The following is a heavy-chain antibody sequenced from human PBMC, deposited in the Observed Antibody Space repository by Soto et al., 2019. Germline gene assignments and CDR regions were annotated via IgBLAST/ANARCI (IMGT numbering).Heavy chain of an antibody. Sequence: GASVKVSCKASGGTFSSYAISWVRQAPGQGLEWMGGIIPIFGTANYAQKFQGRVTITADESTSTAYMELSSLRSEDTAVYYCAVGATFRPFDYWGQGTLVTVSS. CDR1: GGTFSSYA. CDR3: AVGATFRPFDY. J-gene: IGHJ4*02. CDR2: IIPIFGTA. D-gene: IGHD1-26*01. V-gene: IGHV1-69*13.